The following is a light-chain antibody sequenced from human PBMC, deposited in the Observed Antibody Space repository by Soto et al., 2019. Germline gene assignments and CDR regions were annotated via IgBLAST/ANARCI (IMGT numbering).Light chain of an antibody. CDR2: EVT. CDR1: SSDIGDYNY. J-gene: IGLJ1*01. Sequence: QSALTQPASVSGSPGQSITISCTGTSSDIGDYNYVSWYQQHPGKAPKLMIYEVTNRPSGVSYRFSGSKSDNTASLTISGLQAEDEADYFCSSYTSTSTLHYVFGTGTKLTVL. CDR3: SSYTSTSTLHYV. V-gene: IGLV2-14*01.